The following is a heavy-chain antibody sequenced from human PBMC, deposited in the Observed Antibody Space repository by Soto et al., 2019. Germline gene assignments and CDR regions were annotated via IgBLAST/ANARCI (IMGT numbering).Heavy chain of an antibody. CDR3: ARVRRGKGYYGMDV. Sequence: LRLSCAASGFTFSSYGMHWVRQAPGKGLEWVAVIWYDGSNKYYADSVKGRFTISRDNSKNTLYLQMNSLRAEDTAVYYCARVRRGKGYYGMDVWGQGTTVTVS. D-gene: IGHD3-10*01. J-gene: IGHJ6*02. V-gene: IGHV3-33*01. CDR1: GFTFSSYG. CDR2: IWYDGSNK.